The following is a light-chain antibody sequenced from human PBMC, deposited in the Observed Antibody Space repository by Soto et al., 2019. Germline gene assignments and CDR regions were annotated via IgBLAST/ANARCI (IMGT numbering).Light chain of an antibody. CDR2: DVS. CDR1: SSDIGAYNY. J-gene: IGLJ1*01. Sequence: QSALTQPASVPGSPGQSITISCTGTSSDIGAYNYVSWYQHHPGKAPKFIIYDVSNRPSGVSDRFSGSKSGNTASLTISRLQAEDEADYYCNSYTSSSTYVFGTGTQLTVL. V-gene: IGLV2-14*03. CDR3: NSYTSSSTYV.